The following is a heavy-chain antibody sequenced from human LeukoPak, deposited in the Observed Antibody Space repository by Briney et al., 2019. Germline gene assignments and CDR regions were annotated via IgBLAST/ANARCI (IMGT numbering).Heavy chain of an antibody. D-gene: IGHD2-2*01. Sequence: PGGSLRLSCAASGFTFSSYGMHWVRQAPGKGLEWVAVISYDGSNKYYADSVKGRFTISRDNSKNTLYLQMNSLRAEDTAVYYCAREIVVVPAAMEGDDYWGQGTLVTVSS. J-gene: IGHJ4*02. V-gene: IGHV3-30*03. CDR3: AREIVVVPAAMEGDDY. CDR1: GFTFSSYG. CDR2: ISYDGSNK.